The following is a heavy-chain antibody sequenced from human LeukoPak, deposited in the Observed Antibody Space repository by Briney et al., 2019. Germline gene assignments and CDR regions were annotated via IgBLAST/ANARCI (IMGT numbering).Heavy chain of an antibody. CDR1: GFTFKKYW. Sequence: GESLRLSCAASGFTFKKYWMNWVRQVPGKGLECLANIKEDGSETYYADSVKGRFTISRDNPKNSLYLQMNSLRAEDMALYYCAKAITGDSSGYADYWGQGTLVTVSS. J-gene: IGHJ4*02. V-gene: IGHV3-7*03. D-gene: IGHD3-22*01. CDR3: AKAITGDSSGYADY. CDR2: IKEDGSET.